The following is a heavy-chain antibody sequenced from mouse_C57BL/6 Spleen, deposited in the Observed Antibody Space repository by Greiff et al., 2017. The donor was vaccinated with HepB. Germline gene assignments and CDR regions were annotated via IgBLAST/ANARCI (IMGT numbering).Heavy chain of an antibody. Sequence: EVQLQQSVAELVRPGASVKLSCTASGFNIKNTYMHWVKQRPEQGLEWIGRIDPANGNTKYAPKFQGKATITADTSSNTAYLQLSSLTSADTAIYYCARSHDYDAFFYAMDYWGQGTSVTVSS. D-gene: IGHD2-4*01. V-gene: IGHV14-3*01. CDR1: GFNIKNTY. J-gene: IGHJ4*01. CDR3: ARSHDYDAFFYAMDY. CDR2: IDPANGNT.